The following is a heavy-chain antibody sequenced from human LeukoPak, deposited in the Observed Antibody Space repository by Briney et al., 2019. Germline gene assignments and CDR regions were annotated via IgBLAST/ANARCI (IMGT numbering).Heavy chain of an antibody. Sequence: GGSLRLSCAASGFTFSDYYMSWIRQAPGKGLEWVSYISSSGSTTLYADSMKGRFTFSRDNANNSLYLQMNSLRAEDTSVYYCARYAITFGGVIDHFDYWGQGTLVTVSS. CDR1: GFTFSDYY. D-gene: IGHD3-16*02. CDR2: ISSSGSTT. CDR3: ARYAITFGGVIDHFDY. V-gene: IGHV3-11*04. J-gene: IGHJ4*02.